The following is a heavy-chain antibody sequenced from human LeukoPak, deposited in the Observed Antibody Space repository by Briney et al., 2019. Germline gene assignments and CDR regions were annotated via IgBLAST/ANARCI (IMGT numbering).Heavy chain of an antibody. V-gene: IGHV3-23*01. CDR1: GFTFSNSA. Sequence: PVGPLRLSCAASGFTFSNSAMSWVRQAPGKGLECVSSISCSGRGTYYADSVKGRFTISRDNSKNTLYLQMNSLRAEDTAVYYCARDYYFDYWGQGNLVTVSS. J-gene: IGHJ4*02. CDR3: ARDYYFDY. CDR2: ISCSGRGT.